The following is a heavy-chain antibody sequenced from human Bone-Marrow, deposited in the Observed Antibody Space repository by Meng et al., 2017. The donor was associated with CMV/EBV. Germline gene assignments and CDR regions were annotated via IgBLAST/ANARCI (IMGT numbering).Heavy chain of an antibody. CDR2: IYYSEST. CDR3: ARGLGTDAFDI. D-gene: IGHD1-1*01. V-gene: IGHV4-59*01. CDR1: GGSISSYY. Sequence: GSLRLSCTVSGGSISSYYWSWIRQPPGKGLEWIGYIYYSESTNYNPSLKSRVTISVDTSKNQFSLKLSSVTAADTAVYYCARGLGTDAFDIWGQGTMVTVSS. J-gene: IGHJ3*02.